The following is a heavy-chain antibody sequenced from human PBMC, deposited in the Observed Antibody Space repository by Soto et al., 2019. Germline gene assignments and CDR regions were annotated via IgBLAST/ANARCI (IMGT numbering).Heavy chain of an antibody. J-gene: IGHJ6*01. CDR1: GLTLSSYS. Sequence: GGALRLXCAAAGLTLSSYSMNWVRQAPGKGLELVSYISSSSSTIYYADSGKGRFTISRNNAKNSLYIQMNSLRDEDTAVYYLARPTDSSSRCGMVVWGQGTTVTVSS. D-gene: IGHD6-6*01. CDR2: ISSSSSTI. V-gene: IGHV3-48*02. CDR3: ARPTDSSSRCGMVV.